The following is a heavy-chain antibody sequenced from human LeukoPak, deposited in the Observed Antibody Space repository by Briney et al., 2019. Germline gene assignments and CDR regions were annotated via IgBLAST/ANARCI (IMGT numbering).Heavy chain of an antibody. J-gene: IGHJ4*02. V-gene: IGHV3-23*01. CDR2: ISDSGAYT. D-gene: IGHD6-13*01. CDR1: GFTFISYV. Sequence: PGGSLRLSCAASGFTFISYVMSWVRQAPGKGLEWVSGISDSGAYTYYADSVKGRFTISRDTSKNTLYLQMNSLRAEDTAVYYCAKSQQQLLQSPGGWGQGTLVTVSS. CDR3: AKSQQQLLQSPGG.